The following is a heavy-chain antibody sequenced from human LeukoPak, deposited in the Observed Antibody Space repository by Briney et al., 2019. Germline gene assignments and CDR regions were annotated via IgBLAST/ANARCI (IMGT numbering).Heavy chain of an antibody. Sequence: ASVKVSCKASGGTFSSYAISWVRQAPGQGLEWMGIINPSGGSTSYAQKFQGRVTMTRDTSTSTVYMELSSLRSEDTAVYYCARPAPLTGVNAFDIWGQGTMVTVSS. D-gene: IGHD2-8*02. V-gene: IGHV1-46*01. J-gene: IGHJ3*02. CDR1: GGTFSSYA. CDR3: ARPAPLTGVNAFDI. CDR2: INPSGGST.